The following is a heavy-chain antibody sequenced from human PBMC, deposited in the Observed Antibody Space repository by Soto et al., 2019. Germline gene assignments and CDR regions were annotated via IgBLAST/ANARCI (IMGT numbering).Heavy chain of an antibody. Sequence: SVKVSCKASGGTFSSYAICWVRQAPGQGLEWMGGIIPIFGTADYAQKFQGRVTITADESTSTAYMELSSLRSDDTAIYYCARGPTDHNSVWGTYRFRGSDYWGQGTMVTVSS. CDR3: ARGPTDHNSVWGTYRFRGSDY. CDR1: GGTFSSYA. V-gene: IGHV1-69*13. D-gene: IGHD3-16*02. CDR2: IIPIFGTA. J-gene: IGHJ4*02.